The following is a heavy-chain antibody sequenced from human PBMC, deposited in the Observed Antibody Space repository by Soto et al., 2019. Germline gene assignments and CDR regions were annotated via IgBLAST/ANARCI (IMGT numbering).Heavy chain of an antibody. CDR1: GGTFSSYA. CDR2: IIPIFGTA. Sequence: SVKVSCKASGGTFSSYAISWVRHAPGQGLEWMGGIIPIFGTANYAQKFQGRVTITADESTSTAYMELSSLRSEHTAVYYCARQLSGYGYGPTPNWFDPWGQATLVTAPQ. D-gene: IGHD5-18*01. CDR3: ARQLSGYGYGPTPNWFDP. V-gene: IGHV1-69*13. J-gene: IGHJ5*02.